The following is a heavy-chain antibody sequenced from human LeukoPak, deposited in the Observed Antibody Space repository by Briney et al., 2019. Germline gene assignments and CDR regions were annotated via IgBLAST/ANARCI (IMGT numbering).Heavy chain of an antibody. Sequence: GGSLRLSCAGSGFTFNHWMTWVRQAPGKGLEWVANIKDDGSATYYVDSLKGRFTISRDNAKNSLYLQMNSLRVEDTALYYCARFGYDSGLDYWGQGTLVTVSS. J-gene: IGHJ4*02. V-gene: IGHV3-7*04. CDR3: ARFGYDSGLDY. CDR2: IKDDGSAT. D-gene: IGHD6-19*01. CDR1: GFTFNHW.